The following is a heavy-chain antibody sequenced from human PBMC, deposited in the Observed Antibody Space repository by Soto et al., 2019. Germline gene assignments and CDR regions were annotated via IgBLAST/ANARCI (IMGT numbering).Heavy chain of an antibody. V-gene: IGHV4-4*02. D-gene: IGHD3-10*01. Sequence: QVQLQESGPGLLMPSGTLSLTWAVSGGSISSSNWLSCVRQPPGKGLEWIGGIYHSGNTNYNPSLKSRVTMAVDNSRNQFSLKLSSVTAADTAVYYCARRWGEGRVDYWGQGTLVTVSS. CDR2: IYHSGNT. CDR3: ARRWGEGRVDY. J-gene: IGHJ4*02. CDR1: GGSISSSNW.